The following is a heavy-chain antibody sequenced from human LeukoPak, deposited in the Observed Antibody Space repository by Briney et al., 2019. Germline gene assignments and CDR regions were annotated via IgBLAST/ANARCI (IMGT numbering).Heavy chain of an antibody. CDR2: IYSGGST. J-gene: IGHJ6*03. D-gene: IGHD3-3*01. CDR1: GGSISSSSYY. V-gene: IGHV3-53*01. CDR3: ARVRALHTMAYYDFWSGYPPPYMDV. Sequence: ETLSLTCTVSGGSISSSSYYWGWIRQPPGKGLEWVSVIYSGGSTYYADSVKGRFTISRDNSKNTLYLQMNSLRAEDTAVYYCARVRALHTMAYYDFWSGYPPPYMDVWGKGTTVTVSS.